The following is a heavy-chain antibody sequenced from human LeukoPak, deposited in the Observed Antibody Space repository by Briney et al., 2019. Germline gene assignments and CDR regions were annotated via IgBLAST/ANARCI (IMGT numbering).Heavy chain of an antibody. D-gene: IGHD3-3*01. CDR3: ARQLRFLEWLLIDY. J-gene: IGHJ4*02. CDR2: IYASGST. CDR1: GGSISSYY. V-gene: IGHV4-4*07. Sequence: SSETLSLTCTVSGGSISSYYWSWIRQPAGRGLEWIGRIYASGSTNYNPSLKSRVTMSVDTSKNQFSLKLSSVTAADTAVYYCARQLRFLEWLLIDYWGQGTLVTVSS.